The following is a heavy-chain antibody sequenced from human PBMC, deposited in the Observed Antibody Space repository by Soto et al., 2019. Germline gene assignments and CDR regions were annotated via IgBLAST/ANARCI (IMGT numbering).Heavy chain of an antibody. Sequence: GVSLRLSCAAGGLTCSSYAMSWVRQAPGKGLEWVSAISGSGGSTYYADSVKGRFTISRDNSKNTLYLQMNSLRAEDTAVYYCAKEFSDYYGSGSSDYWGQGTLVTVSS. CDR1: GLTCSSYA. CDR2: ISGSGGST. V-gene: IGHV3-23*01. J-gene: IGHJ4*02. CDR3: AKEFSDYYGSGSSDY. D-gene: IGHD3-10*01.